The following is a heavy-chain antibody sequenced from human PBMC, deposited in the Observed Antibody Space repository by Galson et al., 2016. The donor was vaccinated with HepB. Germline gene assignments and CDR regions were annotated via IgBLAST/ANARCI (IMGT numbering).Heavy chain of an antibody. J-gene: IGHJ4*02. Sequence: SLRLSCAASGFTFDDYAMHWVRQAPGKGLEWVSSLSWNSVSIGYADSVKGRFTISRDNGKNSLYLQMNSLTNEDTAPYFCARGSSSWSNYYFDYWGQGTLVTVSS. D-gene: IGHD6-13*01. CDR2: LSWNSVSI. CDR1: GFTFDDYA. V-gene: IGHV3-9*01. CDR3: ARGSSSWSNYYFDY.